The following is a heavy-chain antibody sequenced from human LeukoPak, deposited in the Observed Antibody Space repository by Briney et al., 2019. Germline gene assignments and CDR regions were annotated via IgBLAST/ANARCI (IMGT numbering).Heavy chain of an antibody. CDR3: AASLPNIVVVPATKGPFGY. CDR2: IWYDGSNK. CDR1: GFTFSSYG. V-gene: IGHV3-33*01. J-gene: IGHJ4*02. Sequence: GGSLRLSCAASGFTFSSYGMHWVRQAPGKGLEWVAVIWYDGSNKYYADSVKGRFTISRDNSKNTLYLQMNSLRAEDTAVYYCAASLPNIVVVPATKGPFGYWGQGALVTVSS. D-gene: IGHD2-2*01.